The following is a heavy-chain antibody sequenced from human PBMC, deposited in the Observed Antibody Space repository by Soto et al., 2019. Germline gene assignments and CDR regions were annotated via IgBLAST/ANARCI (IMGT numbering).Heavy chain of an antibody. CDR3: ERSIVVVTALDY. J-gene: IGHJ4*02. CDR1: GYTFTSYA. V-gene: IGHV1-3*05. Sequence: QVQLVQSGAEEKKPGASVKVSCKASGYTFTSYAMHWVRQAPGQRLEWMGWINAGNGNTKYSQNVQGXVXXXRXXTASTAYIELSSLRSEDTAVYYCERSIVVVTALDYWGQGTLVTVSS. CDR2: INAGNGNT. D-gene: IGHD2-21*02.